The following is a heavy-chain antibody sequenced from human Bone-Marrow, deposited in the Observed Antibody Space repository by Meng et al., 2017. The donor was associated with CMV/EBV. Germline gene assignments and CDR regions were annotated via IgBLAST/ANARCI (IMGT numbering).Heavy chain of an antibody. CDR2: ISAYNGNT. D-gene: IGHD3-3*01. Sequence: ASVKVSCKASGYTFASYGISWVRQAPGQGLEWMGWISAYNGNTNYAQKLQGRVTMTTDTSTSTAYMELRSLRSDDTAVYYGARVDDFWTIDYWGQGTLVTVSS. CDR1: GYTFASYG. V-gene: IGHV1-18*01. CDR3: ARVDDFWTIDY. J-gene: IGHJ4*02.